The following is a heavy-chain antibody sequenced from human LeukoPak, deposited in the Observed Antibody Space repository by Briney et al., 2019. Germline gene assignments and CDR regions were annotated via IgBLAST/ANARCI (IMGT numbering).Heavy chain of an antibody. CDR1: GFTFSSYA. Sequence: GGSLRLSCAASGFTFSSYAMSWVRQAPGKGLEWVSSISGSGDNTYYADSVKDRFSISRDNSKTTVSLQMNSLRAEDTAVYYCARCTASCYANAFDVWGQGTLLTVSS. V-gene: IGHV3-23*01. J-gene: IGHJ3*01. CDR3: ARCTASCYANAFDV. CDR2: ISGSGDNT. D-gene: IGHD2-2*01.